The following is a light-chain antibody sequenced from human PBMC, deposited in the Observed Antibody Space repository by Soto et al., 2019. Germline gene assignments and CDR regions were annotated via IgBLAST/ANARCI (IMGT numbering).Light chain of an antibody. CDR3: QQRANWPRGT. Sequence: EIVLTQSPATLSLSPRERATLSCTTSQSINNFLAWYQEKPGQAPRLLIYDVSVRAAGIPARFSGSGSETDFTLTISSLEPEDSAIYYCQQRANWPRGTFGQGTKVEIK. CDR2: DVS. V-gene: IGKV3-11*01. CDR1: QSINNF. J-gene: IGKJ2*02.